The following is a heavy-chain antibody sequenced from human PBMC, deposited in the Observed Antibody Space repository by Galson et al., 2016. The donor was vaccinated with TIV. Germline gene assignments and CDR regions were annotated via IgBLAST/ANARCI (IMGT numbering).Heavy chain of an antibody. D-gene: IGHD2-21*02. CDR3: TKDSSVSVVVTAKGFDY. CDR1: GFTFSSYG. J-gene: IGHJ4*02. Sequence: SLRLSCAASGFTFSSYGMHWVRQAPGKGLEWVAFLRYDGSNKYYGDSVKGRFTISRDNSKNTLYLQMNSLRAEDTAVYYCTKDSSVSVVVTAKGFDYWGQGTLATVSA. V-gene: IGHV3-30*02. CDR2: LRYDGSNK.